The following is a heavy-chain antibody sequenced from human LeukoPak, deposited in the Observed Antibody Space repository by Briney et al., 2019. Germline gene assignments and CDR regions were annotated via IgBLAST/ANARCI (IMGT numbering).Heavy chain of an antibody. Sequence: GGSLRLSWAASGFTFRSYWMSWVRQAPGKGLEWVANMKLDGSEEYYVDSVKGRFTISSDNDKNSLYLQMNSLRVDETAVYYCARWARYCSSGSCYSWFDPWGQGTLVTVSS. V-gene: IGHV3-7*01. CDR2: MKLDGSEE. CDR1: GFTFRSYW. J-gene: IGHJ5*02. D-gene: IGHD2-15*01. CDR3: ARWARYCSSGSCYSWFDP.